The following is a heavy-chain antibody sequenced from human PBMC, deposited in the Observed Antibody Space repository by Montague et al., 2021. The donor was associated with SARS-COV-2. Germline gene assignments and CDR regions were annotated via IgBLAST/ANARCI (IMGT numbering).Heavy chain of an antibody. D-gene: IGHD3-3*01. J-gene: IGHJ3*02. V-gene: IGHV4-4*02. Sequence: SETLSLTCAVSGGSISSSNWWSWVRQPPGKGLEWIGEIYHSGSTNYNQSLKSRVTISVDKSKNQFSLKLSSVIAADTAVYYCARGYRRITVFGVVIYNAFDTWGQGTMVTVSS. CDR1: GGSISSSNW. CDR2: IYHSGST. CDR3: ARGYRRITVFGVVIYNAFDT.